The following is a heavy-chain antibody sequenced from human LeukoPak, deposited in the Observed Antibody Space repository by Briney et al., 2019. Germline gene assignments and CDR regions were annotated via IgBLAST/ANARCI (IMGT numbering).Heavy chain of an antibody. CDR2: IYYSGST. Sequence: SETLSLTCTVPGGSISSYYWSWIRQPPGKGLEWIGYIYYSGSTNYNPSLKSRVTISVDTSKNQFSLKLSSVTAADTAVYYCASSYSGSYYYFDYWGQGTLVTVSS. V-gene: IGHV4-59*08. CDR3: ASSYSGSYYYFDY. J-gene: IGHJ4*02. CDR1: GGSISSYY. D-gene: IGHD1-26*01.